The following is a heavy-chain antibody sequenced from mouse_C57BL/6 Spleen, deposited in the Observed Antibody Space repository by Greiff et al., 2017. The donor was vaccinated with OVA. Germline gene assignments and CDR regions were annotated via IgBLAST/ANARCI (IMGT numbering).Heavy chain of an antibody. CDR2: IDPSDSET. V-gene: IGHV1-52*01. J-gene: IGHJ4*01. CDR1: GYTFTSYW. CDR3: ARWGYAMDY. Sequence: VQLQQPGAELVRPGSSVKLSCKASGYTFTSYWMHWVKQRPIQGLEWIGKIDPSDSETHYNQKFKDKATLTVDKSSSTAYMQLSSLTSEDSAVYYCARWGYAMDYWGQGTSVTVSS.